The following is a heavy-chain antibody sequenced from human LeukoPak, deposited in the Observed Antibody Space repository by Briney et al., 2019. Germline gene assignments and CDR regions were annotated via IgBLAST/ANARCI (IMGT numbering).Heavy chain of an antibody. CDR1: GYIFTNHF. CDR3: ARGRYRYSYDY. D-gene: IGHD1-26*01. Sequence: ASVKVSCKASGYIFTNHFFHWVRQAPGQGLEWMGWIRPTDGATKVAQKFQGRVTLTRDTSISTVYMEMSGLRFDDTAMYYCARGRYRYSYDYWGQGTLVTVSS. J-gene: IGHJ4*02. V-gene: IGHV1-2*02. CDR2: IRPTDGAT.